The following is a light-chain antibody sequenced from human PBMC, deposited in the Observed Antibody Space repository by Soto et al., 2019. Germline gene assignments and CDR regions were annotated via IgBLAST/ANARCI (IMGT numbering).Light chain of an antibody. Sequence: DIQITESPSSLCTSVKDRVTITFRASQGISSYLAWYQQKPGKAPKLLIYAASTLQSGVPSRFSASRSGTDFTLTISSLQPEDFATYYGQHSYNIVTFGGGTKVDIK. V-gene: IGKV1-39*01. CDR1: QGISSY. J-gene: IGKJ4*01. CDR2: AAS. CDR3: QHSYNIVT.